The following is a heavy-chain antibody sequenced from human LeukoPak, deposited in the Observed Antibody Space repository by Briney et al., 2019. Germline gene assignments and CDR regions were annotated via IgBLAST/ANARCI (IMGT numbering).Heavy chain of an antibody. D-gene: IGHD3-10*01. J-gene: IGHJ4*02. Sequence: GGSLRLSCAASGFTFSSSAMSWVRQASGKGLEWVSAINSGGGSTYYTDSVKGRFTISRDNSKNTLYLQMNSLRAEDTAVFYCAKLRGYYGSGQQITLDYWGQGTLVTVSS. CDR2: INSGGGST. CDR1: GFTFSSSA. V-gene: IGHV3-23*01. CDR3: AKLRGYYGSGQQITLDY.